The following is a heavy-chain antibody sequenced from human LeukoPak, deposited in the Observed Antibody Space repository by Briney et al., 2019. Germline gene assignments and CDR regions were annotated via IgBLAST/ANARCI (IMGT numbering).Heavy chain of an antibody. CDR2: IYGSGIT. J-gene: IGHJ6*03. V-gene: IGHV4-4*07. CDR3: ARLRFYDSTGYSPGYYMDV. D-gene: IGHD3-22*01. CDR1: GGSIISNY. Sequence: SETLSLTCTVSGGSIISNYWSWIRQSAGTGLEWIGRIYGSGITDYNPSLKSRVTMSLDTSRKQFSLRLTSVTAADTAVYYCARLRFYDSTGYSPGYYMDVWGKGTTVSVFS.